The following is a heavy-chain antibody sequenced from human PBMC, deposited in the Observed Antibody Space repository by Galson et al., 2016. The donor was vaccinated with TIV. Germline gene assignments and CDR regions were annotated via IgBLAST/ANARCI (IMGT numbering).Heavy chain of an antibody. CDR3: ARSWSVVAPNWVDP. CDR1: GYTFTSYH. Sequence: SVKVSCKASGYTFTSYHINWVRQATGQGLEWMGWINPDSGNTGYVQKFQGRVTMTRNISASTVYMELSSLRSEDTAVYYCARSWSVVAPNWVDPWGQGTQVTVSS. V-gene: IGHV1-8*02. D-gene: IGHD2-2*01. CDR2: INPDSGNT. J-gene: IGHJ5*02.